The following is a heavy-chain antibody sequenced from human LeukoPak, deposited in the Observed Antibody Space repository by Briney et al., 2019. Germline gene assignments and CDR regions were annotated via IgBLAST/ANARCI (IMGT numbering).Heavy chain of an antibody. V-gene: IGHV4-30-4*08. CDR3: ARGHYFTASTTYFDY. CDR2: IYYSGST. Sequence: SETLSLTCAVSGGSISSGGYSWSWIRQPPGKGLEWIGYIYYSGSTYYNPSLKSRVTISVDTSKNQFSLKLSSVTAADTAVYYCARGHYFTASTTYFDYWGQGTLVTVSS. CDR1: GGSISSGGYS. J-gene: IGHJ4*02. D-gene: IGHD5/OR15-5a*01.